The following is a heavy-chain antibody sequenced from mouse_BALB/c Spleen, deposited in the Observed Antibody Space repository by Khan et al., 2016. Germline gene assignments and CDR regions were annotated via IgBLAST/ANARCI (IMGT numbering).Heavy chain of an antibody. CDR3: ARAWYSMDY. CDR2: ILPGSGYS. CDR1: GYTFSNYW. V-gene: IGHV1-9*01. Sequence: QVQLKQSGAELMKPGASVKISCKATGYTFSNYWIEWVKQRPGHGLEWIGDILPGSGYSNSNEKFKGKATFTADVSSNTAYMQLISLTSEDSAVYFCARAWYSMDYWGQGTSVTVSS. J-gene: IGHJ4*01.